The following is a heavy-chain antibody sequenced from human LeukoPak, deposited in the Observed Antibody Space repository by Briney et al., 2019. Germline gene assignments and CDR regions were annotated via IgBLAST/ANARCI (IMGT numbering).Heavy chain of an antibody. CDR3: AKDLAAAGKIGLTYFDY. V-gene: IGHV3-9*01. Sequence: GGSLRLSCAASGFTFDDYAMHWVRQAPGKGLEWVSGISWNSGSIGYADSVKGRFTISRDNAKNSLYLQMNSLRAEDTALYYCAKDLAAAGKIGLTYFDYWGQGTLVTVSS. D-gene: IGHD6-13*01. J-gene: IGHJ4*02. CDR2: ISWNSGSI. CDR1: GFTFDDYA.